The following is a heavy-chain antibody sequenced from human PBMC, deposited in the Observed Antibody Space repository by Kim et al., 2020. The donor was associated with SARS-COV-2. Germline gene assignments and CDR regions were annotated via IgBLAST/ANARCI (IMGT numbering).Heavy chain of an antibody. D-gene: IGHD7-27*01. CDR2: ISGSGGST. CDR3: AKEFDWGDPRVAPSYYYG. CDR1: GFTFGNYG. J-gene: IGHJ6*01. V-gene: IGHV3-20*04. Sequence: GGSLRLSCAASGFTFGNYGMSWVRQAPGKGLEWVSGISGSGGSTCYADSVKGRFTISRDNAKNSLYLQMNSLRAEDTALYYCAKEFDWGDPRVAPSYYYG.